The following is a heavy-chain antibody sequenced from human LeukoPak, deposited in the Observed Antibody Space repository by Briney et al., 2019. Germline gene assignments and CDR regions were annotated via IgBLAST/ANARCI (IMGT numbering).Heavy chain of an antibody. CDR3: ARGVAYYYGSGSYFRPKEEYYYYMDV. CDR1: GGSFSGYY. J-gene: IGHJ6*03. D-gene: IGHD3-10*01. V-gene: IGHV4-34*01. Sequence: SETLSLTCAVYGGSFSGYYWSWIRQPPGKGLEWIGEINHSGSTNYNPSLKSLVTISVDTSKNQFSLKLSSVTAADTAVYYCARGVAYYYGSGSYFRPKEEYYYYMDVWGKGITVTVSS. CDR2: INHSGST.